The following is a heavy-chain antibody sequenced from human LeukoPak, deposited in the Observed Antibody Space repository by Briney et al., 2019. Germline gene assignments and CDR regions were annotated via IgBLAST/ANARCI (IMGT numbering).Heavy chain of an antibody. CDR3: AKGPWGIVVVPGYYFDY. CDR1: GFTFSSYA. D-gene: IGHD2-2*01. V-gene: IGHV3-23*01. J-gene: IGHJ4*02. Sequence: GGSLRLSCAASGFTFSSYAMSWVRQAPGKGLEWVSAISGSGGSTYYADSVKGRFTISRDNSKNTLYLQMNSLRAEDTAVYYCAKGPWGIVVVPGYYFDYWGQGTLVTVSS. CDR2: ISGSGGST.